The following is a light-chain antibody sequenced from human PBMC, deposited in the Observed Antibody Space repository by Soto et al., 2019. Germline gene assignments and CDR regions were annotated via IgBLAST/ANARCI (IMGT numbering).Light chain of an antibody. CDR1: SSNIGHNS. CDR2: SNN. V-gene: IGLV1-44*01. CDR3: GAWDDSLTGYV. J-gene: IGLJ1*01. Sequence: QSVLTQPPSASGTPGQRVAISCSGGSSNIGHNSVNWYQQLPGTAPKLLIYSNNQRPSGVPDRFSGSKSGTSASLAIRGLQSEDEADYYCGAWDDSLTGYVFGTGTKVTVL.